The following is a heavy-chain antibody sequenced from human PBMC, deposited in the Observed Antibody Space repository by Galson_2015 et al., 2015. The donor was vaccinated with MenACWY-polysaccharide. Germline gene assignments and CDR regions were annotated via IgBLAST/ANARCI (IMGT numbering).Heavy chain of an antibody. CDR3: ARAPPHHCTSTSCPGRNAFDI. CDR1: GFTFSSYW. V-gene: IGHV3-74*01. Sequence: SLRLSCAASGFTFSSYWMHWVRQAPGEGLVWVTRINIDASGMSYADSVKGRFTISRDNAKSTVYLQMNSLRAEDTAVYYCARAPPHHCTSTSCPGRNAFDIWGQGTMVTVSS. CDR2: INIDASGM. D-gene: IGHD2-2*01. J-gene: IGHJ3*02.